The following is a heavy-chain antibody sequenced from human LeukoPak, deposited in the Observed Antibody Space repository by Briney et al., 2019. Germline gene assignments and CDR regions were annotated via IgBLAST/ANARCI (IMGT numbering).Heavy chain of an antibody. CDR1: GFTFSS. V-gene: IGHV3-23*01. CDR3: AKHVEMATVAPFDY. J-gene: IGHJ4*02. D-gene: IGHD5-24*01. Sequence: SGGSLRLSCAASGFTFSSMSWVRQAPGKGLEWVSGISGSGVSTYYADSVKGRFTISRDSSKNTLDLQMNSLRAEDTAVYYCAKHVEMATVAPFDYWGQGTLVTVSS. CDR2: ISGSGVST.